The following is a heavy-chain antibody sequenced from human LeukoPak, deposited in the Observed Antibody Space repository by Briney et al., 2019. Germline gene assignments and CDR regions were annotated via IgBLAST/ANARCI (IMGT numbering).Heavy chain of an antibody. D-gene: IGHD5-24*01. Sequence: SQTLSLTCTVSGGSISNGNYYWNWIRQPAGKGLEWIGRIYTSGSTTYNPSLKSRVTISVDTSENQVSLKLSSVTAADTAVYYCARDTVEMATTNDYYFDYWGQGTLVTVSS. J-gene: IGHJ4*02. CDR2: IYTSGST. CDR1: GGSISNGNYY. V-gene: IGHV4-61*02. CDR3: ARDTVEMATTNDYYFDY.